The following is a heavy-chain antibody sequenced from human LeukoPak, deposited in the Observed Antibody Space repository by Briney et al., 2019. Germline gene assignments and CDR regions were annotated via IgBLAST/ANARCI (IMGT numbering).Heavy chain of an antibody. J-gene: IGHJ3*02. CDR3: AREQFLGYCTGGVCYKGGAFDI. CDR1: GGSISSSSYY. V-gene: IGHV4-39*01. CDR2: IYYSGST. D-gene: IGHD2-8*02. Sequence: SETLSLTCTVSGGSISSSSYYWGWIRQPPGKGLEWIGRIYYSGSTYYNPSLKSRVTISVDTSKNQFSLKLSSVTAAATAVYYCAREQFLGYCTGGVCYKGGAFDIWGQGTMVTVSS.